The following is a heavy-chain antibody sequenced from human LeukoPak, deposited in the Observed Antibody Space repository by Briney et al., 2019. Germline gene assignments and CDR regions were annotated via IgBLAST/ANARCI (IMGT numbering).Heavy chain of an antibody. Sequence: GGSLRLSCAASGFTFRSYWMTWVRQYPGKGLEWVANIKQDGSETYYADSVKGRFTISRDNAKNSLYLQMNSLRAEDTAVYYCARDPDIVVVPAALDYWGQGTLVTVSS. CDR3: ARDPDIVVVPAALDY. D-gene: IGHD2-2*01. J-gene: IGHJ4*02. CDR2: IKQDGSET. CDR1: GFTFRSYW. V-gene: IGHV3-7*01.